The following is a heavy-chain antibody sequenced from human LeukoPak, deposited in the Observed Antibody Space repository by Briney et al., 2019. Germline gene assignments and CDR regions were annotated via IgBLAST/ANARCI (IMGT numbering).Heavy chain of an antibody. V-gene: IGHV4-4*07. Sequence: SETLSLTCTVSGGSISSYYSSWIRQPAGEGLEWIGRIYTRGSTNYNPSLKSRVTMSVDTSKNQLTLKLSSVTAADTGVYYCARGHYDSSGYSPGYYFDYWGQGTLVTVSS. J-gene: IGHJ4*02. CDR2: IYTRGST. CDR1: GGSISSYY. D-gene: IGHD3-22*01. CDR3: ARGHYDSSGYSPGYYFDY.